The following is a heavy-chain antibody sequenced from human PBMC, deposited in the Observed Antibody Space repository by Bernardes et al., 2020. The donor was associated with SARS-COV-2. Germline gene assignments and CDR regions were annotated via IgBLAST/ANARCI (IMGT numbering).Heavy chain of an antibody. Sequence: GGSLRLSCAASGFTVSDNYMAWVRQAPGKGLEWVSVIYTGSSTYYADSVQGRFTISRDTSKNTLYLQMNSLRAEDTAVYFCARDRSGSYPYHFDSWGQGTLVTVSS. D-gene: IGHD3-10*01. CDR2: IYTGSST. CDR1: GFTVSDNY. J-gene: IGHJ4*02. V-gene: IGHV3-53*01. CDR3: ARDRSGSYPYHFDS.